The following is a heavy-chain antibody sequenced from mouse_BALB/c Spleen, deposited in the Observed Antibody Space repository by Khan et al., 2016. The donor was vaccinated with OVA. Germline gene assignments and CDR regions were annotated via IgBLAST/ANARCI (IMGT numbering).Heavy chain of an antibody. CDR3: ARLGPGFTY. D-gene: IGHD4-1*01. J-gene: IGHJ3*01. CDR2: ISYSGST. CDR1: GYSITSDYA. V-gene: IGHV3-2*02. Sequence: EVQLQESGPGLVKPSQSLSLTCTVTGYSITSDYAWNWIRQFPGNKLEWMGYISYSGSTSYNPSLKSRISITRDTSKNQFFLHLNSVTTEDTATYSCARLGPGFTYWGQGTLVTVSA.